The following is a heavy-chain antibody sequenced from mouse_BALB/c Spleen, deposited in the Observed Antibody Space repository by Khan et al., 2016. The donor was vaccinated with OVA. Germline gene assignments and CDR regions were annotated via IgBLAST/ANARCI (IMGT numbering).Heavy chain of an antibody. V-gene: IGHV3-2*02. D-gene: IGHD1-1*01. J-gene: IGHJ4*01. CDR3: ARGNYYGYAIDY. Sequence: VQLKESGPGLVKPSQSLSLTCTVTGYSITSDYAWNWIRQFPGNKLEWMGYISYSGSTSYNPSLQSRISITRDTSTNPFFLQLNSVTTEDTATYYCARGNYYGYAIDYWGQGTSVTVSS. CDR1: GYSITSDYA. CDR2: ISYSGST.